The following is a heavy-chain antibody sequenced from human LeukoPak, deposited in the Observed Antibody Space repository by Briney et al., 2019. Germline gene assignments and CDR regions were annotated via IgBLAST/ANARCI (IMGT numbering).Heavy chain of an antibody. CDR2: VSAYNGNT. CDR3: ARVSIVVVPAAAAGNAFDI. CDR1: GDTFTSYG. J-gene: IGHJ3*02. D-gene: IGHD2-2*01. Sequence: GASVKVSCKASGDTFTSYGISWGRQAPGQGVEWMGWVSAYNGNTNYAQKLQGRVTMTTDTSTSTAYTELRSLRSDDTAVYYCARVSIVVVPAAAAGNAFDIWGQGTMVTVSS. V-gene: IGHV1-18*04.